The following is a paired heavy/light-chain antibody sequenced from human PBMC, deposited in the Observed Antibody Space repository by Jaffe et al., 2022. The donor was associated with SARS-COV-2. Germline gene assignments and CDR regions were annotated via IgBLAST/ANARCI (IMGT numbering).Heavy chain of an antibody. D-gene: IGHD3-10*01. J-gene: IGHJ4*02. CDR3: AHTTYRSGSFYWFEY. Sequence: QITLKESGPSLVKPTQTLTLTCSFSGFSVITGGVGVGWFRQPPGAALEWLAAIYWNDVKRYNPSLETRLTITKDTSKNQVVLTMTNLDPVDTATYFCAHTTYRSGSFYWFEYWGQGTLVTVSS. V-gene: IGHV2-5*01. CDR2: IYWNDVK. CDR1: GFSVITGGVG.
Light chain of an antibody. J-gene: IGLJ2*01. V-gene: IGLV2-14*03. CDR2: DVS. CDR3: SSSTSSITLV. CDR1: SGDVGNSNL. Sequence: QSALTQPASVSGSPGQSITISCTGTSGDVGNSNLVSWYQQYPGKAPKLMIYDVSNRPSGVSNRFSGSKSGNTASLTISGLQAEDEADYYCSSSTSSITLVFGGGTKLTVL.